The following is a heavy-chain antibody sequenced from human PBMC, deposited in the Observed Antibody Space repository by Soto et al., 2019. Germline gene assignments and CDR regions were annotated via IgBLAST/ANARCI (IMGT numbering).Heavy chain of an antibody. CDR3: ARAGGYSGYWAY. V-gene: IGHV4-59*01. CDR1: GGSMTSYY. J-gene: IGHJ4*02. D-gene: IGHD5-12*01. CDR2: IYYGGST. Sequence: QVQLQESGPGLVKPSETLSLTCTVSGGSMTSYYWSWIRQPPGQGLEWIGYIYYGGSTDYNPSLKSRVTISVDTSKKQFSLKLSSVTAADTAVYYCARAGGYSGYWAYWGQGTLVTVSS.